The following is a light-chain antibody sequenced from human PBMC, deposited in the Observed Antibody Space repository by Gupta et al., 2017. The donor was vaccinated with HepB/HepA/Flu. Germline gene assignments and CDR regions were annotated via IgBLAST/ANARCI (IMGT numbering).Light chain of an antibody. V-gene: IGLV2-14*03. J-gene: IGLJ3*02. CDR1: SSDIGGYNC. CDR2: DVN. Sequence: SALTLPPPVSRCPRESLAISFPGTSSDIGGYNCVSWYQQHPGKAPKLLIYDVNNRPSGVSNRFSGSKSGNTASLTISGLQAEDEADYYCTSYTTSSILVFGGGTKVTVL. CDR3: TSYTTSSILV.